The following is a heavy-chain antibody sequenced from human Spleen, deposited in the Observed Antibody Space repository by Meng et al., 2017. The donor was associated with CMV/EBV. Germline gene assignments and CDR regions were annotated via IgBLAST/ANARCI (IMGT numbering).Heavy chain of an antibody. CDR2: INPSSGGT. CDR3: ARVGHGVGYRFDS. D-gene: IGHD2-8*01. J-gene: IGHJ4*02. V-gene: IGHV1-2*02. Sequence: ASVKVSCKASGYTFTAYYLHWARQAPGQGPEWMGLINPSSGGTNYAQKFQGRVTMTRDTSINTVYMELRRLRFDDTAVYYCARVGHGVGYRFDSWGRGTLVTVSS. CDR1: GYTFTAYY.